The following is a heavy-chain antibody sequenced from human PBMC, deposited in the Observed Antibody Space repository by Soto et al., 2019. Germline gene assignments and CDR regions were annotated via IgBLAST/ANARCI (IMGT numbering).Heavy chain of an antibody. CDR1: GGSIRSGDYY. J-gene: IGHJ4*02. CDR2: IFYSGST. D-gene: IGHD3-22*01. V-gene: IGHV4-30-4*01. Sequence: PSETLSLTCTVSGGSIRSGDYYWSWIRQPPGKGLEWIGYIFYSGSTYYNPSLKSRVTILVDPSKNQFSLKLSSVTAADTAVYYCARASYDRSGYYYGSFDYWGQGTLVTVSS. CDR3: ARASYDRSGYYYGSFDY.